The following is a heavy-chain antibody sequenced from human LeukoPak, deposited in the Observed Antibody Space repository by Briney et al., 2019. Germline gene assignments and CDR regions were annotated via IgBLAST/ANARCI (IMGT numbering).Heavy chain of an antibody. V-gene: IGHV3-48*04. J-gene: IGHJ6*04. CDR2: ISTSGSTI. Sequence: GGSLRLSCAASGFIFSTYSMNWLRQAPGKGLEWVSYISTSGSTIYYADSVKGRFTISRDNAKNSLYLQMNSLRAEDTAVYYCAELGITMIGGVWGKGTTVTISS. D-gene: IGHD3-10*02. CDR3: AELGITMIGGV. CDR1: GFIFSTYS.